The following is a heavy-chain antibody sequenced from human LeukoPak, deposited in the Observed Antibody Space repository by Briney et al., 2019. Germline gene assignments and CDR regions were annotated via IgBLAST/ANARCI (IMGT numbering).Heavy chain of an antibody. J-gene: IGHJ3*02. Sequence: ASVKVSCKSSGYTFTSYAMHLVRQAPGQRLEWMGWINAGNGNTKYSQKFQGRVTITRDTSASTAYMELSSLRSEDTAVYYCARVYDSSGYYYYAFDIWGQGTMVTVSS. V-gene: IGHV1-3*01. CDR1: GYTFTSYA. D-gene: IGHD3-22*01. CDR2: INAGNGNT. CDR3: ARVYDSSGYYYYAFDI.